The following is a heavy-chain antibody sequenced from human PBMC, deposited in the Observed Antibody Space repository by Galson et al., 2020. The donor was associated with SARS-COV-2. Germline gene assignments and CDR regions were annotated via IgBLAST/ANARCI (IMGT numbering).Heavy chain of an antibody. V-gene: IGHV4-39*01. J-gene: IGHJ5*02. D-gene: IGHD3-10*01. CDR1: VGSLSSSSYY. CDR3: AGETVRVRGVLIMDGNGFDP. CDR2: IYYARSP. Sequence: SETLSLPCTVSVGSLSSSSYYWGRLRQPPGKGLECNESIYYARSPHHNPSLKSRVTISVDTSKNQSSLKLSSVTAADTAVYYCAGETVRVRGVLIMDGNGFDPWGQGTLLTVSS.